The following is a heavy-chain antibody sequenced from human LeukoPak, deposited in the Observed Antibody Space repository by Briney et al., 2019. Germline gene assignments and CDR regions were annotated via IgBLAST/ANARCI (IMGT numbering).Heavy chain of an antibody. D-gene: IGHD3-22*01. CDR2: INPNSGGT. Sequence: ASVKVSCKASGYTFTGYYMHWVRQAPGQGLEWMGWINPNSGGTNYAQKFQGRVTMTRDTSISTAYMELSRLRSDDTAVYYCARGGYYDSSGYWFSGCYGMDVWGQGTTVTVSS. V-gene: IGHV1-2*02. J-gene: IGHJ6*02. CDR1: GYTFTGYY. CDR3: ARGGYYDSSGYWFSGCYGMDV.